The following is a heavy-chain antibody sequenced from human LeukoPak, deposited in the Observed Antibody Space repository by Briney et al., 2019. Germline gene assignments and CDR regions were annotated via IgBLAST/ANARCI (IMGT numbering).Heavy chain of an antibody. D-gene: IGHD3-10*01. J-gene: IGHJ3*01. Sequence: GGPLRLSCAASGFAFDIYWMTWVRQAPGKGLEWVANIKKDGSVRQYVDAVRGRFIVSRDNAKNSLYLQMNSLRADDTAVYYCVSLRVSTVRDSFDLWGQGTMVTVSS. CDR3: VSLRVSTVRDSFDL. CDR1: GFAFDIYW. V-gene: IGHV3-7*01. CDR2: IKKDGSVR.